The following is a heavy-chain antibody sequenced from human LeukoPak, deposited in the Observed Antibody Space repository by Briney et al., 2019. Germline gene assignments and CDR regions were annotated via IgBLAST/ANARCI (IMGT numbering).Heavy chain of an antibody. CDR1: GASISSYY. CDR2: IFYSGTT. V-gene: IGHV4-59*01. J-gene: IGHJ5*02. CDR3: ARWATMVRGVSWFDP. Sequence: PSETLSLTCTVSGASISSYYWSWIRQPPGKGLEWIGFIFYSGTTNYNPSLKGRVTMSVGTSKNHSSLKLNSVTAADTAVYYCARWATMVRGVSWFDPWGQGTPVTVSS. D-gene: IGHD3-10*01.